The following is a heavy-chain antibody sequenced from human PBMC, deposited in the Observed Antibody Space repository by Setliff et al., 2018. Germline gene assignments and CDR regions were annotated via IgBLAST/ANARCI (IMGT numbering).Heavy chain of an antibody. Sequence: SVKVSCKASGDSFSNYAISWVRQAPGQGLEWMGGIIPMFGTPAYTQKFQDRVTIITDESTSTAYMELNSLTPEDTAVYYCARSPAVLGIVYLDPWGQGTLVTVSS. J-gene: IGHJ5*02. V-gene: IGHV1-69*05. D-gene: IGHD2-15*01. CDR2: IIPMFGTP. CDR3: ARSPAVLGIVYLDP. CDR1: GDSFSNYA.